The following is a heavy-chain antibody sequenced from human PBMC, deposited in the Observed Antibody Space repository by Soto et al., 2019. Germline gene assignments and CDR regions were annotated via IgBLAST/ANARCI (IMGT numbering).Heavy chain of an antibody. CDR2: ISYDGSNK. D-gene: IGHD3-10*02. V-gene: IGHV3-30*18. CDR1: GFTFSSYG. Sequence: PGGSLRLSCAASGFTFSSYGMHWVRQAPGKGLEWVAVISYDGSNKYYADSVKGRFTISRDNSKNTLYLQMNSLRAEDTAVYYCAKDTKSGRFGDYWGQGTLVTVSS. CDR3: AKDTKSGRFGDY. J-gene: IGHJ4*02.